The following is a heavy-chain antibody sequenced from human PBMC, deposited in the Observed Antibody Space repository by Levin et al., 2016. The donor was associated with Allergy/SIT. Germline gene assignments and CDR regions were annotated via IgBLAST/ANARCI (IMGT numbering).Heavy chain of an antibody. CDR1: GFTFSSYA. V-gene: IGHV3-23*01. D-gene: IGHD1-26*01. CDR3: ARGLGIGID. Sequence: GESLKISCAASGFTFSSYAMSWVRQAPGKGLEWVSAISGSGGSTYYADSVKGRFTISRDNAKNSLYLQMNSLRAEDTAVYYCARGLGIGIDWGQGTLVTVSS. CDR2: ISGSGGST. J-gene: IGHJ4*02.